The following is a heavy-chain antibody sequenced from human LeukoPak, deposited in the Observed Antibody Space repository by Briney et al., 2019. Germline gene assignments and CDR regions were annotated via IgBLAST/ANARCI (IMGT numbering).Heavy chain of an antibody. D-gene: IGHD3-10*01. CDR3: ARVLTPMVHFDY. CDR2: INWNGGST. J-gene: IGHJ4*02. CDR1: GFTFDDYG. V-gene: IGHV3-20*04. Sequence: GGSLRLSCAASGFTFDDYGMSWVRQAPGKGLEWVSGINWNGGSTGYADSVKGRFTISRDNAKNSLHLQMNSLRAEDTAVYYCARVLTPMVHFDYWGQGTVVTVSS.